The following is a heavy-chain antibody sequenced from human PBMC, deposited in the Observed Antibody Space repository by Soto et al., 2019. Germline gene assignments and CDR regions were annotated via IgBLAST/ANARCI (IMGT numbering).Heavy chain of an antibody. CDR3: AREVDGYNWQNWFDP. J-gene: IGHJ5*02. V-gene: IGHV1-3*01. Sequence: KFQGRVTITRDTSASTAYMELSSLRSEDTAVYYCAREVDGYNWQNWFDPWGQGTLVTVSS. D-gene: IGHD5-12*01.